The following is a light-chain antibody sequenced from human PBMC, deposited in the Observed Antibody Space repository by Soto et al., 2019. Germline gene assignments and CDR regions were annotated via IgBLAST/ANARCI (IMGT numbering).Light chain of an antibody. J-gene: IGLJ2*01. CDR2: RNN. CDR1: SSNIGSNY. Sequence: QSVLTQPPSASGTPGQRVTISCSGSSSNIGSNYVYWYQQFPGTAPKLLIYRNNHRPSGVPDRFSGSKSGTSASLAISGLRSEDEADYYCAAWDDSLSALVFGGGTKLTVL. CDR3: AAWDDSLSALV. V-gene: IGLV1-47*01.